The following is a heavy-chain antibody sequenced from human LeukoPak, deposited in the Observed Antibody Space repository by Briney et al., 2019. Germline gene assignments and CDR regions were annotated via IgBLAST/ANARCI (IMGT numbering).Heavy chain of an antibody. V-gene: IGHV1-69*06. CDR2: IIPIFGTA. CDR1: GYTFTGYY. D-gene: IGHD3-10*01. Sequence: ASVKVSCKASGYTFTGYYMHWVRQAPGQGLEWMGGIIPIFGTANYAQKFQGRVTITADKSTSTAYMELSSLRSEDTAVYYCARGGGSGSYYNVRAYYYYMDVWGKGTTVTVSS. CDR3: ARGGGSGSYYNVRAYYYYMDV. J-gene: IGHJ6*03.